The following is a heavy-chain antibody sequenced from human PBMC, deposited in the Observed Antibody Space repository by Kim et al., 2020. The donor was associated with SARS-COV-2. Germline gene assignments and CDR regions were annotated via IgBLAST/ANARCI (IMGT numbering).Heavy chain of an antibody. CDR2: IYYSGST. Sequence: YYWGWIRQPPGKGLEWIGSIYYSGSTYYNPSLKSRVTISVDTSKNQFSLKLSSVTAADTAVYYCARQRPPFYDYVWGSYRYPFDYWGQGTLAT. D-gene: IGHD3-16*02. J-gene: IGHJ4*02. V-gene: IGHV4-39*01. CDR1: YY. CDR3: ARQRPPFYDYVWGSYRYPFDY.